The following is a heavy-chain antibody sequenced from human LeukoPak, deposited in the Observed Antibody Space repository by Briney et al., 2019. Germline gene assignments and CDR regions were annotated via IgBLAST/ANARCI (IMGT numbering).Heavy chain of an antibody. J-gene: IGHJ4*02. V-gene: IGHV4-30-4*01. CDR1: GGPISSGDYY. CDR3: ARARLGKYSNFEIGY. CDR2: IYYSGST. Sequence: SETLSLTCTVSGGPISSGDYYWSWIRQPPGKGLEWIGYIYYSGSTYYNPSLKSRVTISVDTSKNQFSLKLSSVTAADTAVYYCARARLGKYSNFEIGYWGQGTLVTVSS. D-gene: IGHD4-11*01.